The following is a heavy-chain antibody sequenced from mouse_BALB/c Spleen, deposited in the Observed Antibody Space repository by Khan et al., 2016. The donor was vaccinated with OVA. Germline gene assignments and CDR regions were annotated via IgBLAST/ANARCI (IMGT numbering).Heavy chain of an antibody. CDR3: ARRGTTAHFDV. V-gene: IGHV1-7*01. CDR2: INPSTGYT. Sequence: VQLQQSGAELAKPGASVKMSCKASGYTFTSYWMHWVKQRPGQGLEWIGYINPSTGYTEYNQTFKDKATLTADKSSSTAYMQLSRLTSEDSAVYYCARRGTTAHFDVWGAGTTVTVSS. D-gene: IGHD1-2*01. J-gene: IGHJ1*01. CDR1: GYTFTSYW.